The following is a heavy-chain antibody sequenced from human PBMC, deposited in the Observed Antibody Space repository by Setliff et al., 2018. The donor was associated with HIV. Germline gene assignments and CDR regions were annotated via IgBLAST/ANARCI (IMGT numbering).Heavy chain of an antibody. J-gene: IGHJ5*02. D-gene: IGHD3-10*01. Sequence: PSETLSLTCAVSGGSISSGGYSWTWIRQPPGKGLEWIAYIFHSGRIYYNPTLKSRVTMSVDRSKNHLSLNVTSVTAADTAVYYCARSTYYYGSGKGSGWFDPWGQGTLVTVSS. CDR1: GGSISSGGYS. V-gene: IGHV4-30-2*01. CDR2: IFHSGRI. CDR3: ARSTYYYGSGKGSGWFDP.